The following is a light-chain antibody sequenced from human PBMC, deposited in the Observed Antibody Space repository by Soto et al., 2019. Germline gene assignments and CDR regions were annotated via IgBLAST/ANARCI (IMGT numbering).Light chain of an antibody. CDR2: DNG. CDR1: NIGSKT. CDR3: QLWDISSR. J-gene: IGLJ3*02. Sequence: SYELTQPPSVSVAPGQTARITCGGNNIGSKTVHWYQQKPGRAPVLVVYDNGAPPSGIPERFSGTNSGNTATQTISGVEARDKADYLSQLWDISSRFGGGTKMTVL. V-gene: IGLV3-21*02.